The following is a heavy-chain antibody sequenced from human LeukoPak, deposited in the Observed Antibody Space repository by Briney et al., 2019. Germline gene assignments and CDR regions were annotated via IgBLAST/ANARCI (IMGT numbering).Heavy chain of an antibody. CDR2: INPNSGGT. D-gene: IGHD5-12*01. Sequence: ASVTVSCKASGYTFTGYYMHWVRQAPGQGLEWMGWINPNSGGTNYAQKFQGRVTMTRDTSISTAYMELSRLRSDDTAVYYCAREYLRPSGEYSGYEPWGQGTLVTVSS. V-gene: IGHV1-2*02. J-gene: IGHJ5*02. CDR1: GYTFTGYY. CDR3: AREYLRPSGEYSGYEP.